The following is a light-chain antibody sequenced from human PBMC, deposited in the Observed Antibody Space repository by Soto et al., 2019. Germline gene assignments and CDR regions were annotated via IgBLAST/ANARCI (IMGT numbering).Light chain of an antibody. Sequence: EIVLTQSPGTLSLSPGERATLSCRASQSVGKNFLAWYQQKPGQAPRFLIYGASTRATGIPDRFSGSGSGTDFTLTISRLEPEDVAVYYCHQYAASPRTFGQGTKVEIK. J-gene: IGKJ1*01. CDR3: HQYAASPRT. CDR1: QSVGKNF. CDR2: GAS. V-gene: IGKV3-20*01.